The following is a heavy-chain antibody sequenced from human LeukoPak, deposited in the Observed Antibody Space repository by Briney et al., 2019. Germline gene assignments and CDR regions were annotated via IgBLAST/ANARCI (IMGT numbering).Heavy chain of an antibody. CDR3: ARDQVPLSPFNWFDP. CDR2: IIPTFGTA. V-gene: IGHV1-69*13. J-gene: IGHJ5*02. Sequence: ASVKVSCKASGGTFSSYAISWVRQAPGQGLEWMGGIIPTFGTANYAQKFQGRVTITADESTSTAYMELSSLRSEDTAVYYCARDQVPLSPFNWFDPWGQGTLVTVSS. CDR1: GGTFSSYA.